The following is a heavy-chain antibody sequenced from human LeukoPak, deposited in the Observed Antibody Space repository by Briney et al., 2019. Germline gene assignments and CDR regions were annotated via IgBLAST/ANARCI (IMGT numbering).Heavy chain of an antibody. CDR1: GGSISSYY. CDR3: ARMVGLTSFGH. V-gene: IGHV4-59*01. J-gene: IGHJ4*02. CDR2: IDYSGYS. D-gene: IGHD3-3*01. Sequence: KPSETLSLTCTVSGGSISSYYWTWIRQPPGKGLEWIAYIDYSGYSAYNPSLKSRLTISVDTSKDQFSLKLPSMTTADTAVYYCARMVGLTSFGHWGQGILVTVSS.